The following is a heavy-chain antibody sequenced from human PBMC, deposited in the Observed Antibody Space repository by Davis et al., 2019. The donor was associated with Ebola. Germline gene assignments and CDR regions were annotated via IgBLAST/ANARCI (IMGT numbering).Heavy chain of an antibody. D-gene: IGHD3-9*01. CDR2: MNPNSENT. J-gene: IGHJ6*02. CDR3: ARGGYFDWLTRWHYYGMDV. CDR1: GYTFTTYD. V-gene: IGHV1-8*01. Sequence: AASVKVSCKASGYTFTTYDIHWVRQATGQGLEWMGWMNPNSENTGYAQKFQGRVTMTRSTSISTADMELSSLRSEETAVYYCARGGYFDWLTRWHYYGMDVWGQGTTVTVSS.